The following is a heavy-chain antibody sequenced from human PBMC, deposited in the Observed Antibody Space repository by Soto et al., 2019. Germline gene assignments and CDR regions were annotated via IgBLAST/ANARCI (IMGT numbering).Heavy chain of an antibody. CDR3: ARVPGHKNSRGDF. Sequence: QVRLVQSGPEVRRPGASVTVSCKASGYTFTHYFIHWVRRAPGQGLEWMGYINPKSGDTHYSQTFRGRGSMTGDTSTDTASVGLSSLKSDDTAVYFCARVPGHKNSRGDFWGQGTPITVSS. CDR2: INPKSGDT. V-gene: IGHV1-2*02. CDR1: GYTFTHYF. D-gene: IGHD3-10*01. J-gene: IGHJ4*02.